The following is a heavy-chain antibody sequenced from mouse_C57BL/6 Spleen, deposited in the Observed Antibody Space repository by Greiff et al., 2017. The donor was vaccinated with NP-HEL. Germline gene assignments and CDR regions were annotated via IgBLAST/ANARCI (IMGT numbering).Heavy chain of an antibody. V-gene: IGHV8-12*01. D-gene: IGHD1-1*01. CDR1: GFSLSTSGMG. Sequence: QVTLKVCGPGILQSSQTLSLTCSFSGFSLSTSGMGVSWIRQPSGKGLEWLAHIYWDDDKRYNPSLKSRLTISKDTSRNQVFLKITSVDTADTATYYCARDYYGSSYPFAYWGQGTLVTVSA. CDR2: IYWDDDK. CDR3: ARDYYGSSYPFAY. J-gene: IGHJ3*01.